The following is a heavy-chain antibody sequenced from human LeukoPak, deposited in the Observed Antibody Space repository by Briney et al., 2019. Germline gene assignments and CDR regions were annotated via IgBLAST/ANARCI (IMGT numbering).Heavy chain of an antibody. CDR2: IYYSGST. Sequence: SETLSLTCTVSGGSINSNYWSWIRQPPGKGLEWIGYIYYSGSTKYNPSLKSRVTISVDRSKNQFSLKLSSVTAADTAVYYCATLIGYSNWFDPWGQGTQVTVSS. V-gene: IGHV4-59*01. CDR3: ATLIGYSNWFDP. CDR1: GGSINSNY. D-gene: IGHD1-26*01. J-gene: IGHJ5*02.